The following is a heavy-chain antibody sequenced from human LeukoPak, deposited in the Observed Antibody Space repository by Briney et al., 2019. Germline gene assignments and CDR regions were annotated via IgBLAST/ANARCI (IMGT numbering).Heavy chain of an antibody. J-gene: IGHJ4*02. Sequence: SETLSLTCTVSGYSISSGYYWGWIRQPPGKGLEWIGSIYHSGSTYYNPSLKSRVTISVDTSKNQFSLKLSSVTAADTAVYYCARGARMITFGGVIGDIDYWGQGTLVTVSS. D-gene: IGHD3-16*02. CDR3: ARGARMITFGGVIGDIDY. CDR1: GYSISSGYY. V-gene: IGHV4-38-2*02. CDR2: IYHSGST.